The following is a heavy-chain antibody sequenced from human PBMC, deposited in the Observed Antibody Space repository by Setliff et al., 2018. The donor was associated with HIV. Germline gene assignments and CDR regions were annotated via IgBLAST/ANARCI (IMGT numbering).Heavy chain of an antibody. CDR3: VRPVREPVD. J-gene: IGHJ4*02. CDR2: ISSSGSTI. D-gene: IGHD6-19*01. Sequence: SGGSLRLSCAASGFTFSSYGMNWVRQAPGKGLEWVSYISSSGSTIYYADSVKGRFTISRDNAKNSLYLQMNSLRAEDTAVYYCVRPVREPVDWGRGTLVTVSS. CDR1: GFTFSSYG. V-gene: IGHV3-48*04.